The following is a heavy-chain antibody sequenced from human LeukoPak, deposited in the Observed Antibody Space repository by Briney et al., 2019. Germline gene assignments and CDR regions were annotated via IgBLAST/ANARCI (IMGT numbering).Heavy chain of an antibody. CDR3: ARGSLNYYDSSGYFNY. J-gene: IGHJ4*02. V-gene: IGHV4-39*01. CDR1: GGSISSSSYY. Sequence: SETLSLTCTVSGGSISSSSYYWGWIRQPPGKGLEWIGSIYYSGSTYYNPSLKSQVTISVDTSKNQFSLKLSSVTAADTAVYYCARGSLNYYDSSGYFNYWGQGTLVTVSS. CDR2: IYYSGST. D-gene: IGHD3-22*01.